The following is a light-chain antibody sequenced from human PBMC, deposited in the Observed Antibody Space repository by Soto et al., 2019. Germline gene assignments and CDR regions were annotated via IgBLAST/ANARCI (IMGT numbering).Light chain of an antibody. CDR3: QQYSSSRYT. V-gene: IGKV3-20*01. Sequence: EIVLTQSPGTLYLSPGERATLSCRASQSVSSSYLAWYQQKPGQAPRILIYGASSRATGITDSFRGSGSVTDFTLNISRLEPEYFAVYCCQQYSSSRYTFGQGTKLEMK. J-gene: IGKJ2*01. CDR2: GAS. CDR1: QSVSSSY.